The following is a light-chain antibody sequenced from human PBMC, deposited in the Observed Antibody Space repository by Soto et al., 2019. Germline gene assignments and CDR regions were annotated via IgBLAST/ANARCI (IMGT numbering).Light chain of an antibody. J-gene: IGKJ1*01. CDR1: QSVSSSY. V-gene: IGKV3-20*01. CDR3: QQYGSSPPMWT. CDR2: GAS. Sequence: EIVLTQSPGTLSLSPGERATLSCRASQSVSSSYLAWYQQKPGQAPRLLIYGASSRATGIPDRFSGSGSGTDFTLTISRLEPEDFAVYYCQQYGSSPPMWTFGQGTKVDIK.